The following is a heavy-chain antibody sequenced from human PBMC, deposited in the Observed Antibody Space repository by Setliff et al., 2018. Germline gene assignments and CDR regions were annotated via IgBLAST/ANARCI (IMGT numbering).Heavy chain of an antibody. Sequence: SETLSLTCTVSGGSISSSNDCWGWIRQPPGKGLEWIGSIYYSGSAYYSPSLKSRVTISVDTSNNQFSLKLNSVTAADTAVYYCARGGYYMDVWGKGTTVTVSS. J-gene: IGHJ6*03. CDR2: IYYSGSA. V-gene: IGHV4-39*07. CDR1: GGSISSSNDC. CDR3: ARGGYYMDV.